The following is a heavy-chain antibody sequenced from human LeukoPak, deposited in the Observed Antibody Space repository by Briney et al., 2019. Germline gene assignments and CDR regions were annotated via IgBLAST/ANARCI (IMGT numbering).Heavy chain of an antibody. Sequence: ASVKVSCKASGYTFPSYFMHWVRQAPGQGPEWMGWINTNTGNPTYAQGFTGRFVFSLDTSVSTAYLQISSLKAEDTAVYYCARDPVGYSGYDYGGYDYWGQGTLVTVSS. V-gene: IGHV7-4-1*02. D-gene: IGHD5-12*01. J-gene: IGHJ4*02. CDR3: ARDPVGYSGYDYGGYDY. CDR1: GYTFPSYF. CDR2: INTNTGNP.